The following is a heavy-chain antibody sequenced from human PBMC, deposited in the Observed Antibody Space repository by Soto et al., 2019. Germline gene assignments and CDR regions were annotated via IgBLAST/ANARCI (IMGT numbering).Heavy chain of an antibody. D-gene: IGHD3-16*01. CDR2: ISGSGGST. CDR3: ALRRGLGELYH. Sequence: GGSLRLSCAASGFTFSSYAMSWVRQAPGKGLEWVSAISGSGGSTYYADSVKGRFTISRDNSKNTRYLQMNSLRAEDTAVYYCALRRGLGELYHWGQGTLVTVSS. CDR1: GFTFSSYA. J-gene: IGHJ5*02. V-gene: IGHV3-23*01.